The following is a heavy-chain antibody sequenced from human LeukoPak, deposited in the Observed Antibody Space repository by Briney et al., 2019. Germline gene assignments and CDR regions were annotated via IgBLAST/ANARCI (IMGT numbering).Heavy chain of an antibody. V-gene: IGHV1-69*01. J-gene: IGHJ4*02. Sequence: SVQVSCEASGGTFSSYAISWVRQAPGQGLEWMGGIIPIFGTANYAQKFQGRVTVTADESTSTAYMELSSLRSEDTAVYYCASELYYDSSGYYPYWGQGTLVTVCS. D-gene: IGHD3-22*01. CDR3: ASELYYDSSGYYPY. CDR2: IIPIFGTA. CDR1: GGTFSSYA.